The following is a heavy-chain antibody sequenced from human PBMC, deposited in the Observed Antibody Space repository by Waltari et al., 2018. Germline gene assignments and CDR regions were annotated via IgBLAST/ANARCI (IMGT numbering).Heavy chain of an antibody. V-gene: IGHV3-7*03. D-gene: IGHD7-27*01. J-gene: IGHJ4*02. CDR3: ARDFNWGWDF. CDR2: IKPDGSQQ. CDR1: GFPLSSNW. Sequence: EVQLVDSGGGLVQPGGSMRLSCAASGFPLSSNWMSWVRQAPGRGLEWLANIKPDGSQQYYVDSVRGRFSISRDNAKNSLYLQLNSLRAEDTAIYYCARDFNWGWDFWGQGTLVTVSS.